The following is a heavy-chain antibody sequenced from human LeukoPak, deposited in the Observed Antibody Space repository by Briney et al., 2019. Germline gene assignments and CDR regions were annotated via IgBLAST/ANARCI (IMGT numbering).Heavy chain of an antibody. CDR1: GGSISSSSYY. Sequence: KSSETLSLTCTVSGGSISSSSYYWGWIRQPPGKGLEWIGEIYHSGSTNYNPSLKSRVTISVDKSKNQFSLKLSSVTAADTAVYYCARGDCSGGSCYPDYWGQGTLVTVSS. J-gene: IGHJ4*02. CDR2: IYHSGST. CDR3: ARGDCSGGSCYPDY. V-gene: IGHV4-61*05. D-gene: IGHD2-15*01.